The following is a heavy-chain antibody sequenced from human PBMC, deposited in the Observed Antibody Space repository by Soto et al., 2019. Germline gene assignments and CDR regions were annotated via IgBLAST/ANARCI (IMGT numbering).Heavy chain of an antibody. J-gene: IGHJ4*02. V-gene: IGHV4-39*01. Sequence: SETLSLTCTVSGGSISTSSFYWAWIRQPXGKGLEWIGSIYHXXXXXXXXXXXXXXXXXXXTSKNQFSLKLSSVTAADTAVYYCATLYALPSWGQGTLVTVSS. CDR2: IYHXXXX. D-gene: IGHD3-16*01. CDR3: ATLYALPS. CDR1: GGSISTSSFY.